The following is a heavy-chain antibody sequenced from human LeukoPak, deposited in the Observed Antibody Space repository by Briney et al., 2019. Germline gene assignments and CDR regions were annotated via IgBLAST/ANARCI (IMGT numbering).Heavy chain of an antibody. D-gene: IGHD2-15*01. V-gene: IGHV4-4*07. J-gene: IGHJ4*02. CDR2: IYTSGST. CDR1: GGSISSYY. CDR3: ARVDLRAAYFDY. Sequence: SETLSLTCTVSGGSISSYYWSWIRRPAGKGLEWIGRIYTSGSTGYNPPLKSRVTLSVDTSKNQFSLKLSSVPAADTAVYYCARVDLRAAYFDYWGQGTLVTVSS.